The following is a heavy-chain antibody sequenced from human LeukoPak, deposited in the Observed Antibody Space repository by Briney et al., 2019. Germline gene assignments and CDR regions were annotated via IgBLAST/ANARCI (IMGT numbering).Heavy chain of an antibody. V-gene: IGHV3-48*03. CDR3: ARDVGARRDY. D-gene: IGHD3-3*01. CDR1: GFPFSSYE. Sequence: PGGSLRLSCAASGFPFSSYEMNWVRQAPGNGLEWISHISSSADIMYSTDSVKGRFTISRDNAKNSLYLQMNSLRAEDTAVYYCARDVGARRDYWGQGTLVTVSS. CDR2: ISSSADIM. J-gene: IGHJ4*02.